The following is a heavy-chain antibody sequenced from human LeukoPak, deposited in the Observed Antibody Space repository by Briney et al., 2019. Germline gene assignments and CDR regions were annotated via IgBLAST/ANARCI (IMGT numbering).Heavy chain of an antibody. Sequence: ASVKVSCKASGYTFTSYYMHWVRQAPGQGLEWMGIINPSGGSTSYAQKFQGRVTMTRDTSTSTVYMELSSLRSEDTAVYCCARVYSSGWDSDYWGQGTLVTVSS. V-gene: IGHV1-46*01. CDR3: ARVYSSGWDSDY. J-gene: IGHJ4*02. CDR1: GYTFTSYY. D-gene: IGHD6-19*01. CDR2: INPSGGST.